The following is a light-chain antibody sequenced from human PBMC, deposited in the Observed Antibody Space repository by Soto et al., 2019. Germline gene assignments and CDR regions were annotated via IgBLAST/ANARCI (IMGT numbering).Light chain of an antibody. V-gene: IGKV3-15*01. CDR1: QSVSSK. J-gene: IGKJ1*01. CDR3: QQYNNWPRT. CDR2: GAS. Sequence: EIVMTQSPATLSVSPGERATLSCRASQSVSSKLAWYQQKPGLAPRLLIYGASTRATGIPARFSGSGSGIEFTLTISSLQSEDFAVYYCQQYNNWPRTFGQGTKVEIK.